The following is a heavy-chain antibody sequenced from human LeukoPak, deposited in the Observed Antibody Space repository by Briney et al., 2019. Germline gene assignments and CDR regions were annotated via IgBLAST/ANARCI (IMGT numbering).Heavy chain of an antibody. J-gene: IGHJ4*02. CDR3: ARGGPSDY. CDR2: INTNTGNP. V-gene: IGHV7-4-1*01. CDR1: GYTLTDYT. D-gene: IGHD3-16*01. Sequence: VASVKVSCKASGYTLTDYTVNWVRQAPGQGLEWMGWINTNTGNPTYAQGFTGRFVFSLDTSVSTAYLQIGSLKAEDIAVYYCARGGPSDYWGQGTLVTVSS.